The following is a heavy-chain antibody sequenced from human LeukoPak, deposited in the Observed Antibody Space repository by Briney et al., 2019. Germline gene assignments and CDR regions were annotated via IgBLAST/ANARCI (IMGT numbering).Heavy chain of an antibody. CDR3: ASHSSGWYREAFDI. CDR2: INHSGST. CDR1: GGSFSGYY. Sequence: SETLSLTCVVYGGSFSGYYWSWIRQPPGKGLEWIGEINHSGSTNYNPSLKSRVTMSVDTSKNQFSLKLSSVTAADTAVYYCASHSSGWYREAFDIWGQGTMVTVSS. D-gene: IGHD6-19*01. J-gene: IGHJ3*02. V-gene: IGHV4-34*01.